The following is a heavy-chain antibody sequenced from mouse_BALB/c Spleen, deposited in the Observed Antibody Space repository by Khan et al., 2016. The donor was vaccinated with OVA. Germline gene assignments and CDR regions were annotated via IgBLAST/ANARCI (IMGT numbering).Heavy chain of an antibody. CDR1: GYSITTDYA. D-gene: IGHD1-1*01. CDR3: ARVYGGDFDY. V-gene: IGHV3-2*02. CDR2: MSYSGNT. Sequence: EVPLVESGPGLVKPSQSLSLTCTVTGYSITTDYAWNWIRQFLGNKLEWMGFMSYSGNTKYNPSLKSRISITRDTSKNQFFLQLKSVTTEDTARYYCARVYGGDFDYWGQGTTLTVSS. J-gene: IGHJ2*01.